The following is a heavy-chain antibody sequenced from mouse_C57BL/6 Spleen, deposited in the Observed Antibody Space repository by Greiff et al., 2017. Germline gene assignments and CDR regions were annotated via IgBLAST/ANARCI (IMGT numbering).Heavy chain of an antibody. D-gene: IGHD1-1*01. CDR3: ARWDYYGSSYTWFAY. CDR1: GYTFTSYG. Sequence: QVQLKESGAELARPGASVKLSCKASGYTFTSYGISWVKQRTGQGLEWIGEIYPRSGNTYYNEKFKGKATLTADKSSSTAYMELRSLTSEDSAVYFCARWDYYGSSYTWFAYWGQGTLVTGSA. CDR2: IYPRSGNT. V-gene: IGHV1-81*01. J-gene: IGHJ3*01.